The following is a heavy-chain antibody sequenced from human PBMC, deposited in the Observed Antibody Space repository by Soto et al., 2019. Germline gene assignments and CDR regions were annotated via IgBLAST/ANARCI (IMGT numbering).Heavy chain of an antibody. D-gene: IGHD3-22*01. J-gene: IGHJ3*02. V-gene: IGHV1-18*01. CDR1: GYPFTSYG. CDR2: ISAYNGNT. CDR3: ARGVHQELDSSGPGDAFDS. Sequence: GSSVKVSCKASGYPFTSYGISWVRQAPGQGLEWMGWISAYNGNTNYAQKLQGRVTMTTDTSTSTAYMELRSLRSDDTAVYYCARGVHQELDSSGPGDAFDSWGKGTMVTVSS.